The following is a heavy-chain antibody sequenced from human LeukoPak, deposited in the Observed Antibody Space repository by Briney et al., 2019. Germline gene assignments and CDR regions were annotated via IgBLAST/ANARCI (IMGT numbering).Heavy chain of an antibody. J-gene: IGHJ3*02. CDR2: ISYDGSNK. V-gene: IGHV3-30*18. D-gene: IGHD3-22*01. Sequence: PGRSLRLSCAASGFTFSSYGMHWVRQAPGKGLEWVAVISYDGSNKYYADSVKGRFTISRDNSKNTLYLQMNSLRAEDTAVYYCANSRMVITSGRAFDIWGQGTMVTVSS. CDR3: ANSRMVITSGRAFDI. CDR1: GFTFSSYG.